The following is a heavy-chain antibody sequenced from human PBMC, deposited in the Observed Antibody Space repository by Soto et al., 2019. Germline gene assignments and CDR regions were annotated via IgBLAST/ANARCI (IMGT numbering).Heavy chain of an antibody. Sequence: GGSLRLSCVASGFNFSDHYMTWIRQAPGKGLEWVSSISSSGTTKEYADSVKGRFTISRDNAKNSLSLQMNSLRAEDTAVYYCAREGEYWFDPWGQGTLVTVPS. J-gene: IGHJ5*02. V-gene: IGHV3-11*01. D-gene: IGHD3-16*01. CDR3: AREGEYWFDP. CDR2: ISSSGTTK. CDR1: GFNFSDHY.